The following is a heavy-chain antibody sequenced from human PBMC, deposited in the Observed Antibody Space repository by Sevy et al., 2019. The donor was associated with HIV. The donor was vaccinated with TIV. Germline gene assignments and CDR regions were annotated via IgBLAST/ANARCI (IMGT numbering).Heavy chain of an antibody. V-gene: IGHV1-69*13. J-gene: IGHJ4*02. CDR1: GDTFNNSA. D-gene: IGHD3-10*01. Sequence: ASVKVSCKASGDTFNNSALNWLRQAPGQGLEWMGAVNPIFGTANYALKFQGRVTLTADVSTSTAYMELTSLRSEDTAVYYCAGKSGTYYLYYFEYWGQGTLVTVSS. CDR2: VNPIFGTA. CDR3: AGKSGTYYLYYFEY.